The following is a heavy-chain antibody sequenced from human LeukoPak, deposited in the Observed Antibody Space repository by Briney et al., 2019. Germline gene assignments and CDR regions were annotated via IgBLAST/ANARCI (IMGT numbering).Heavy chain of an antibody. CDR1: GYTFTGYY. D-gene: IGHD3-9*01. V-gene: IGHV1-2*04. Sequence: ASVKVSCKASGYTFTGYYMHWVRQAPGQGLEWMGWINPNSGGTNYAQKFQGWVTMTRDTSISTAYMELSRLRSDDTAVYYCARDRDYDILTGPLNGMDVWGQGTTVTVSS. J-gene: IGHJ6*02. CDR2: INPNSGGT. CDR3: ARDRDYDILTGPLNGMDV.